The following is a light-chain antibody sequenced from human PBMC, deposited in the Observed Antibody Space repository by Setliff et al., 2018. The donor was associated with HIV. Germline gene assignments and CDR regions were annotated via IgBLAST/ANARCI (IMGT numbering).Light chain of an antibody. CDR3: QAWDNRDERPV. CDR1: KIGSKS. Sequence: YELTQPPSVSVAPGKTASMTCGGTKIGSKSVHWYQQRPGQAPVLVIHHDSARPSGIPERFSGSTSGNTATLTIRWVEADDEAGYYCQAWDNRDERPVFGGGTQRTVL. V-gene: IGLV3-21*04. CDR2: HDS. J-gene: IGLJ3*02.